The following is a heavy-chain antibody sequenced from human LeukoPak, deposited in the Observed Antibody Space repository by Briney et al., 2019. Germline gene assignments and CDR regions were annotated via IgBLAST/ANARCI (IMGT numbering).Heavy chain of an antibody. CDR2: ISYDGSNK. Sequence: GGSLRLSCAASGFTFRSYAMHWVRQAPGKGLEWVALISYDGSNKYYADSVKGRFTISRDNSKSTLYLQMNSLRAEDTAVYYCAKGGADYGEYDYWGQGTLVTVSS. D-gene: IGHD4-17*01. CDR3: AKGGADYGEYDY. J-gene: IGHJ4*02. V-gene: IGHV3-30*18. CDR1: GFTFRSYA.